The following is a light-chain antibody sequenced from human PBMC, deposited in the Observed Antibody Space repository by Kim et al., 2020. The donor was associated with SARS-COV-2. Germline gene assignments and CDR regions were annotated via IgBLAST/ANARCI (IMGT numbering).Light chain of an antibody. Sequence: PGRTARITWGGNSIGSKSVPWYQQMPGQAPVLVISYDSDRPSGIPERFSGSNSGNTATLTISRVEAGDEADYYCQVWDSSSDHRVVFGGGTQLTVL. CDR1: SIGSKS. V-gene: IGLV3-21*04. CDR3: QVWDSSSDHRVV. CDR2: YDS. J-gene: IGLJ2*01.